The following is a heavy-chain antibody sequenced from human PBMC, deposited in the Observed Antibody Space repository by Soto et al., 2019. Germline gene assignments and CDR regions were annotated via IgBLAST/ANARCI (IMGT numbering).Heavy chain of an antibody. CDR2: ISGSGHIT. CDR1: GFTFSSYA. J-gene: IGHJ3*02. Sequence: EVQLLESGGGLVQPGGSLRLSCAASGFTFSSYAMSWVRQAPGKGLEWDSSISGSGHITAYADSVKGRFTVSRDNSKNTVYLQMNSLRADDTAVYYCAKDSQAIVAAAFDIWGQGTMVTVSS. D-gene: IGHD6-13*01. CDR3: AKDSQAIVAAAFDI. V-gene: IGHV3-23*01.